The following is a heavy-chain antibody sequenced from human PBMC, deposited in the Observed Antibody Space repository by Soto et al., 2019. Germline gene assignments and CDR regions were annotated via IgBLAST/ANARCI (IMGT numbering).Heavy chain of an antibody. Sequence: RGSLRLSCAASGFTFISYAIIWVRHSPLKWLEWVSAISGSGGSTYYADSVKGRFTISRDNSKNTLYLQMNSLRAEDTAVYYCAKRPYCSSTSCYSYFDYWGQGTLVTVSS. D-gene: IGHD2-2*01. V-gene: IGHV3-23*01. CDR3: AKRPYCSSTSCYSYFDY. CDR2: ISGSGGST. CDR1: GFTFISYA. J-gene: IGHJ4*02.